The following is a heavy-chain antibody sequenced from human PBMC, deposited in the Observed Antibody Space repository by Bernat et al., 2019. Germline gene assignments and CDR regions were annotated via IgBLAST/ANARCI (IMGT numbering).Heavy chain of an antibody. CDR2: IIPIFGTA. Sequence: QVQLVQSGAEVKKPESSVKVSCKASGGTFSSYAISWVRQAPGQGLEWMGGIIPIFGTANYAQKFQGRVTITADESTSTAYMELSSLRSEDTAVYYCARSLGLRSLYYYYYMDVWGKGTTVTVSS. J-gene: IGHJ6*03. D-gene: IGHD4-17*01. V-gene: IGHV1-69*01. CDR3: ARSLGLRSLYYYYYMDV. CDR1: GGTFSSYA.